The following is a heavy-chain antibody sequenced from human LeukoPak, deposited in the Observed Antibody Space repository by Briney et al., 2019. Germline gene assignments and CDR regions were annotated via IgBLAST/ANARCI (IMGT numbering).Heavy chain of an antibody. CDR3: ARDLVRGDCSSTSCYGEN. Sequence: GGSLRLSCAASGFTFDDYAMHWVRQAPGKGLEWVSVIYSGGSTYYADSVKGRFTISRDNSKNTLYLQMNSLRAEDTAVYYCARDLVRGDCSSTSCYGENWGQGTLVTVSS. J-gene: IGHJ4*02. CDR1: GFTFDDYA. V-gene: IGHV3-53*01. CDR2: IYSGGST. D-gene: IGHD2-2*01.